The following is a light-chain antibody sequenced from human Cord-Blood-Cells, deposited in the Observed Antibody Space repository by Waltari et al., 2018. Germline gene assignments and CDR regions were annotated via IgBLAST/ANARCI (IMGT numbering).Light chain of an antibody. J-gene: IGKJ2*01. CDR3: QQYNSYSPYT. CDR2: DAS. CDR1: QSISSW. Sequence: DIQMTQSPSTLSASVVDRVTITCRASQSISSWLAGYQQKPAKGPKLLIYDASSLERGVTSSCSGSRSSTEFTLTISSLQPDDFVTYYCQQYNSYSPYTFGQGTKLEIK. V-gene: IGKV1-5*01.